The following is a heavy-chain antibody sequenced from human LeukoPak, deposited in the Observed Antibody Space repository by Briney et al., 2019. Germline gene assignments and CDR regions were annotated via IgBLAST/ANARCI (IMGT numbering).Heavy chain of an antibody. V-gene: IGHV3-15*01. J-gene: IGHJ4*02. Sequence: GGSLRLSCAASGFTFSNAWMSWVRQAPGKGLEWVGRIKSKTDRGTADYAAPVKGRFTISRDDSKNTLYLQMNSLKTEDTAVYYCTKGITAAGGNYWGQGTLVTVSS. D-gene: IGHD6-13*01. CDR1: GFTFSNAW. CDR2: IKSKTDRGTA. CDR3: TKGITAAGGNY.